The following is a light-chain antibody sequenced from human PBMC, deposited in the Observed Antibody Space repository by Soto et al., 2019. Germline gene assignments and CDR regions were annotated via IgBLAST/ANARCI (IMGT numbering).Light chain of an antibody. Sequence: EIVLTQSPGTLSLSPGERATLSCRASQSVSISYLAWYQQKPCQAPRLLIYGASSRATGIPDRFSGSGSGTDFTLTISRLEPEDFAVYYCQQYGSSPPITFGQGTRLEIK. CDR2: GAS. CDR1: QSVSISY. V-gene: IGKV3-20*01. J-gene: IGKJ5*01. CDR3: QQYGSSPPIT.